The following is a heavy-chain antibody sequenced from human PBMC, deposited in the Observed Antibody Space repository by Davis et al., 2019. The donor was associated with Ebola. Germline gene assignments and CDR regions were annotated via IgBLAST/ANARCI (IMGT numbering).Heavy chain of an antibody. CDR1: GDTFVSYA. Sequence: SVKVSCKASGDTFVSYAISWVRQAPGQGLEWLGGVIPILGITNRSQKFRGRLTITADKSTSTAYMELSSLRSEDTAMYYCASNYDSSVDYWGQGTLVTVSS. CDR2: VIPILGIT. J-gene: IGHJ4*02. V-gene: IGHV1-69*10. D-gene: IGHD3-22*01. CDR3: ASNYDSSVDY.